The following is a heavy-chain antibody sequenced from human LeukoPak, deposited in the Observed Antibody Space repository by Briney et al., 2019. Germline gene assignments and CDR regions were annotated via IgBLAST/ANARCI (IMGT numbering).Heavy chain of an antibody. CDR1: GFTFSSYE. J-gene: IGHJ5*02. CDR2: ISSSGSTI. D-gene: IGHD6-13*01. V-gene: IGHV3-48*03. CDR3: AREGPGWAAAAGKPFNWFDP. Sequence: GGSLRLSCAASGFTFSSYEMNWVRQAPGKGLEWVSYISSSGSTIYYADSVKGRFTISRDNAKNSLYLQMNSLRAEDTAVYYCAREGPGWAAAAGKPFNWFDPWGQGTLVTDSS.